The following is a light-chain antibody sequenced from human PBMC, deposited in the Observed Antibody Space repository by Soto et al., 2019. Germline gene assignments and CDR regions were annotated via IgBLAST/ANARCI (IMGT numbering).Light chain of an antibody. J-gene: IGLJ2*01. CDR2: LNSDGSH. CDR3: QTWGTGIVV. CDR1: SGHSSYA. Sequence: QLVLTQSPSASASLGASVKLTCTLSSGHSSYAIAWHQQQPEKGPRYLMKLNSDGSHSKGDGIPDRFSGSSSGAERYLTIPGLQSEDEADYSCQTWGTGIVVFGGGTKLPVL. V-gene: IGLV4-69*01.